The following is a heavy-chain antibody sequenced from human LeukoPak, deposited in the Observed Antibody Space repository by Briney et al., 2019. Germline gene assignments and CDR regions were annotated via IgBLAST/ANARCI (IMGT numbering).Heavy chain of an antibody. D-gene: IGHD5-18*01. V-gene: IGHV4-34*01. CDR2: INHSGST. J-gene: IGHJ2*01. Sequence: PSETLSLTCAVYGGSFSGYYWSWIRQPPGKGLEWIGEINHSGSTNYNPSLKSRVTISVDTSKNQFSLKLTSVTAADTAVYYCARDFAGYSYGYWYFDLWGRGTLVTVSS. CDR3: ARDFAGYSYGYWYFDL. CDR1: GGSFSGYY.